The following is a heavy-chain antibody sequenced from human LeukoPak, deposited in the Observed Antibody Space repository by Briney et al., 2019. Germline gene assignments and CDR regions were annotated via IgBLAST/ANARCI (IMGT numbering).Heavy chain of an antibody. CDR2: IYYSGST. CDR3: ARDLVRGVIRVFDY. V-gene: IGHV4-34*01. Sequence: SETLSLTCAVYGGSFSGYHWGWIRQPPGKGLEWIGSIYYSGSTYYNPSLKSRVTISVDTSKNQFSLKLSSVTAADTAVYYCARDLVRGVIRVFDYWGQGTLVTVSS. CDR1: GGSFSGYH. D-gene: IGHD3-10*01. J-gene: IGHJ4*02.